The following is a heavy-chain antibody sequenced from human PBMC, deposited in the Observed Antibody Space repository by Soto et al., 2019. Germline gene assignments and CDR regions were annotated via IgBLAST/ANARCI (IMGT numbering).Heavy chain of an antibody. CDR1: GFSLNTYGMR. Sequence: SGPTLVNPTQTLTLTCAFSGFSLNTYGMRVSWIRQPPGKALEWLARIDWDDDEFYSTSLRTRLTISKDTSKNQVVLTMTNMDPVDTATYYCARLGYCSGGSCYSDYWGQGTLVTVSS. CDR3: ARLGYCSGGSCYSDY. J-gene: IGHJ4*02. CDR2: IDWDDDE. D-gene: IGHD2-15*01. V-gene: IGHV2-70*04.